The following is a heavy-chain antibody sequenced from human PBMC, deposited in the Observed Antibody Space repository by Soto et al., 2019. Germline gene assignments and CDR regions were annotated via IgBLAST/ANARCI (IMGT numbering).Heavy chain of an antibody. J-gene: IGHJ5*02. V-gene: IGHV4-4*07. CDR3: ARLGRITAMDDNWFDP. D-gene: IGHD3-10*01. CDR2: IYSSGST. Sequence: SETLSLTCTVSGGSISSYYWTWIRQPAGKGLEWIGRIYSSGSTNYNPSLRSRVTMSVDTSKNQISLKLNSVTAADAAVYYCARLGRITAMDDNWFDPWGQGTMVTVYS. CDR1: GGSISSYY.